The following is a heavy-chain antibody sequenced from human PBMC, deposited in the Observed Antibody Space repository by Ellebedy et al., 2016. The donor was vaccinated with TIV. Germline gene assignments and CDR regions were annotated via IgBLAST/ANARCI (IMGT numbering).Heavy chain of an antibody. CDR1: GFTFNSYA. V-gene: IGHV3-23*01. J-gene: IGHJ4*02. CDR3: AKGRGGGSDTSAPRYYFDY. Sequence: PGGSLRLSCAASGFTFNSYAMSWVRQAPGKGLEWVSSISNTGTRTYYADSVEGRFIISRDNSNKTLYLQMNSLRAEDTAVYYCAKGRGGGSDTSAPRYYFDYWGLGTLVTVSS. CDR2: ISNTGTRT. D-gene: IGHD3-22*01.